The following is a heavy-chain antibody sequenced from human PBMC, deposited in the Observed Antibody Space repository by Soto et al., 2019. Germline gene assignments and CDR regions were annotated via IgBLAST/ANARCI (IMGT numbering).Heavy chain of an antibody. J-gene: IGHJ4*02. CDR3: ARLRRYYYDSSGYPYFDY. CDR2: IYYSGST. Sequence: LSLTCTVSGGSISSSSYYWGLIRQPPGKGLEWIGSIYYSGSTYYNPSLKSRVTISVDTSKNQFSLKLSSVTAADTAVYYCARLRRYYYDSSGYPYFDYWGQGTLVTVSS. D-gene: IGHD3-22*01. V-gene: IGHV4-39*01. CDR1: GGSISSSSYY.